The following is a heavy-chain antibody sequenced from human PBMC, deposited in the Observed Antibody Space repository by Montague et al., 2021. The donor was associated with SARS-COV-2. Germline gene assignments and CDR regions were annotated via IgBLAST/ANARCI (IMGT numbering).Heavy chain of an antibody. Sequence: SETLSLTCSVSGDSVNRNYWSWVRQPPGKGLEWLGYIFYSGSTYNPSLNSLVTMSLDTSKNHFSLNLISVTAADTAVYYCAKASRGYGGDFDSWGQGTLAIVSS. CDR1: GDSVNRNY. J-gene: IGHJ4*02. CDR3: AKASRGYGGDFDS. V-gene: IGHV4-59*02. D-gene: IGHD4-23*01. CDR2: IFYSGST.